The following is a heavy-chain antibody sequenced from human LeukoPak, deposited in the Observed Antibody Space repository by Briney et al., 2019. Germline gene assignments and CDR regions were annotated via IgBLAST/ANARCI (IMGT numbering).Heavy chain of an antibody. D-gene: IGHD2-2*02. CDR1: GSTFSSYG. CDR3: ARDTTGYCSSTSCYTSLSRYYYYGMDV. J-gene: IGHJ6*02. V-gene: IGHV3-33*01. CDR2: IWYDGSNK. Sequence: GGSLRLSCAASGSTFSSYGMHWVRQAPGKGLEWVAVIWYDGSNKYYADSVKGRFTISRDNSKNTLYLQMNSLRAEDTAVYYCARDTTGYCSSTSCYTSLSRYYYYGMDVWGQGTTVTVSS.